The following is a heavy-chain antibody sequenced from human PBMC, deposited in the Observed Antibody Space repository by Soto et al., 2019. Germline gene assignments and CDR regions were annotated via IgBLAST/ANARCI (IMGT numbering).Heavy chain of an antibody. D-gene: IGHD6-13*01. CDR2: IIPILGTA. CDR3: AREIEGMADY. V-gene: IGHV1-69*11. Sequence: QVQLVQSGAEVKKPGSSVKVSCKASGGTFSSYAISWVRQAPGQGLEWMGGIIPILGTANYAQRFKGRVTITADEPTSTAYMELSSLRYEDTAVYYCAREIEGMADYWGQGTLVTVSS. J-gene: IGHJ4*02. CDR1: GGTFSSYA.